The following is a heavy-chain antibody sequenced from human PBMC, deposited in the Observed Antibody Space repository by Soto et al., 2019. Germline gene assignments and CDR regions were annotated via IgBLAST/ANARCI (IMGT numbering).Heavy chain of an antibody. V-gene: IGHV1-2*04. CDR2: INPNSGGT. D-gene: IGHD6-13*01. J-gene: IGHJ5*02. CDR3: ARDESSSWSSNWFDP. CDR1: GYTFTGYY. Sequence: GASVKVSCKASGYTFTGYYMHWVRQAPGQGLEWMGWINPNSGGTNYAQKFQGWVTMTTDTSTSTAYMELRSPRSDDTAVYYCARDESSSWSSNWFDPWGQGTLVTVSS.